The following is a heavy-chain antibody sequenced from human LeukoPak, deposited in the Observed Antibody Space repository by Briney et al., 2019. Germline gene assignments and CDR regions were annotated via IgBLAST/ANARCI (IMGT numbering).Heavy chain of an antibody. CDR1: GFTVSSNY. V-gene: IGHV3-66*01. CDR3: ARDPPLISGSYHYGMDV. D-gene: IGHD3-10*01. Sequence: GGSLRLSCAASGFTVSSNYMSWVRQAPGKGLEWVSVIYSGGSTYYADSVKGRFTISRDNSKNTLYLQMNSLRAEDTAVSYCARDPPLISGSYHYGMDVWGQGTTVTVSS. J-gene: IGHJ6*02. CDR2: IYSGGST.